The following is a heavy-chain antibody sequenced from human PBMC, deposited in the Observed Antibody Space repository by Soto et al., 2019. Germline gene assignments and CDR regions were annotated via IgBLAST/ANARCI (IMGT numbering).Heavy chain of an antibody. D-gene: IGHD3-3*01. CDR2: IYYSGST. J-gene: IGHJ4*02. CDR3: ARTYDFWSGYWAYYFDY. CDR1: GGSISSYY. Sequence: SETLSLTCTVSGGSISSYYWSWIRQPPGKGLEWIGYIYYSGSTNYNPSLKSRVTISVDTSKNQFSLKLSSVTAADTAVYYCARTYDFWSGYWAYYFDYWGQGTMVTVSS. V-gene: IGHV4-59*01.